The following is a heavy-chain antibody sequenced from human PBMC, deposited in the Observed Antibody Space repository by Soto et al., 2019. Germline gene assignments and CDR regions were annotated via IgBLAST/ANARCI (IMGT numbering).Heavy chain of an antibody. CDR2: IKSKTDGGTT. J-gene: IGHJ6*03. Sequence: EVQLVESGGGLVKPGGSLRLSCAASGFTFSNAWMSWVRQAPGKGLEWVGRIKSKTDGGTTDYAAPVKGRFTISRDDSKNTLYLQMNSLKTEDTAVYYCTTDLNCSGGSCYLRYYYMDVWGKGTTVTVSS. CDR3: TTDLNCSGGSCYLRYYYMDV. D-gene: IGHD2-15*01. CDR1: GFTFSNAW. V-gene: IGHV3-15*01.